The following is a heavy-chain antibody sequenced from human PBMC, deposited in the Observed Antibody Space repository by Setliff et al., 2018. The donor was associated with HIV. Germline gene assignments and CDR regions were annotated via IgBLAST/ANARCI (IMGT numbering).Heavy chain of an antibody. J-gene: IGHJ4*02. CDR1: GLSLSSSGEG. V-gene: IGHV2-5*02. CDR2: IYWDNDM. D-gene: IGHD6-6*01. CDR3: ATPQTYEAAHWPFNY. Sequence: SGPTLVNPTQTLTLTCSFSGLSLSSSGEGVGWIRQPPGKALEWLVLIYWDNDMRYSPSLKRRLTITKDPPKNQVVLTMTDMDPGDTATYYCATPQTYEAAHWPFNYWGQGTLVTVSS.